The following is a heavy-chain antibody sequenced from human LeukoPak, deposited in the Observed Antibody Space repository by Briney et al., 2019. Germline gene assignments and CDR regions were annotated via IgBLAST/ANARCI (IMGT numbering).Heavy chain of an antibody. V-gene: IGHV4-34*01. Sequence: PSETLSLTCAVYGGSFSGYYWSWIRQPPGKGLEWIGEINHSGSTNYNPSLKSRVTISVDTSKNQFSLKLSPVTAADTAVYYCARDRVPAALWGQGTLVTVSS. CDR1: GGSFSGYY. CDR2: INHSGST. CDR3: ARDRVPAAL. J-gene: IGHJ4*02. D-gene: IGHD2-2*01.